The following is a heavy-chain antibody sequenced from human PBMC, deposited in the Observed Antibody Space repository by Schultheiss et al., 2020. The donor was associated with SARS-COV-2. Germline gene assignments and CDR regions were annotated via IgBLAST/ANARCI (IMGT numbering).Heavy chain of an antibody. CDR1: GFTFDDYA. Sequence: GGSLRLSCAASGFTFDDYAMHWVRQVPGKGLEWVSVITWDGGGTYYADSVRGRFTISRDNSKNTLYLQMNSLTAEDTAVYYCAKDTSADYWGQGTLVTVSS. V-gene: IGHV3-43D*04. CDR2: ITWDGGGT. CDR3: AKDTSADY. J-gene: IGHJ4*02.